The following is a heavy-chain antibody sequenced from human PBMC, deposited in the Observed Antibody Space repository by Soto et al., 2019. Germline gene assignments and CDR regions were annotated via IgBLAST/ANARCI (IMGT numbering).Heavy chain of an antibody. Sequence: PGESLKISCKGSGYSFTSYWIGWVRQMPGKGLEWMGIIYPGDSDTRYSPSFQGQVTISADKSISTAYLQWSSLKASDTAMYYCARLGYYDFWSGPVHYYYMDVWGKGTTVTVSS. D-gene: IGHD3-3*01. V-gene: IGHV5-51*01. J-gene: IGHJ6*03. CDR1: GYSFTSYW. CDR3: ARLGYYDFWSGPVHYYYMDV. CDR2: IYPGDSDT.